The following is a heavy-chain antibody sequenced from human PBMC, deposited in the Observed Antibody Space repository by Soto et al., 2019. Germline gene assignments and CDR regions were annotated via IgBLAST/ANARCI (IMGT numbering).Heavy chain of an antibody. CDR3: VTWLYAHFDY. CDR1: VCTFAHYA. J-gene: IGHJ4*02. CDR2: IDGPTTNT. D-gene: IGHD2-8*01. Sequence: VGSLRLSCASSVCTFAHYAMMCARQAPGRGLEWVSTIDGPTTNTHYIDSVKGRFFISRDNAINTVYLQMNGLRAEDTAVYYCVTWLYAHFDYWGRGTLVNVSS. V-gene: IGHV3-23*05.